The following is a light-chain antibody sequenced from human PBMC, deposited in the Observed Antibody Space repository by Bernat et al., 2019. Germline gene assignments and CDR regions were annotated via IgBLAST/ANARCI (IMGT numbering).Light chain of an antibody. CDR3: AVWDDSLSGWV. Sequence: QSVLTQPPSASGTPGQRVTISCSGSSSNIGSNYVYWYQQLPGTAPQLLIYRNNQRPSGVPDRFSGSKSGTSASLAISGLRSEDEAAYYCAVWDDSLSGWVCGGGTKLTVL. CDR2: RNN. J-gene: IGLJ3*02. CDR1: SSNIGSNY. V-gene: IGLV1-47*01.